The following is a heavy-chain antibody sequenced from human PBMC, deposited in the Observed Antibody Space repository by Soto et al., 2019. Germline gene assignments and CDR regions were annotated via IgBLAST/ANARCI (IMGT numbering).Heavy chain of an antibody. J-gene: IGHJ4*01. CDR3: ARYRRLWFGEFHPSFDY. Sequence: QVQLQESGPGLVKPSQTLSLTCTVSGGSISSVDYYWNWIRHHPGKGLEWIGYIYYSGSTYYNPSLKSRVTISIDTSKNQCSLKLSAVTAADTAVYYCARYRRLWFGEFHPSFDYWGHGTLVTVSS. V-gene: IGHV4-31*03. D-gene: IGHD3-10*01. CDR2: IYYSGST. CDR1: GGSISSVDYY.